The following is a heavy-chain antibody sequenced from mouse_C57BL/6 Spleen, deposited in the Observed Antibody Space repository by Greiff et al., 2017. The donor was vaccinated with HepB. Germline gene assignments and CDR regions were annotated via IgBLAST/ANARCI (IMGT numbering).Heavy chain of an antibody. V-gene: IGHV1-80*01. D-gene: IGHD2-4*01. CDR2: IYPGDGDT. CDR3: ARRYYDYLYYFDY. CDR1: GYAFSSYW. J-gene: IGHJ2*01. Sequence: VKLQESGAELVKPGASVKISCKASGYAFSSYWMNWVKQRPGKGLEWIGQIYPGDGDTNYNGKFKGKATLTADKSSSTAYMQLSSLTSEDSAVYFCARRYYDYLYYFDYWGQGTTLTVSS.